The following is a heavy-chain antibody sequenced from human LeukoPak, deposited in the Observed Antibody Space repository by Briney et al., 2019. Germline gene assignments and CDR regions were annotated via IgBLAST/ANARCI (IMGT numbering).Heavy chain of an antibody. V-gene: IGHV4-39*07. Sequence: SETLSLTCTVSGGSISSSSYYWSWIRQPPGKGLEWIGEINHSGSTNYNPSLKSRVTISVDTSKNQFSLKLSSVTAADTAVYYCARGSLLRFLISYYYYMDVWGKGTTVTVSS. CDR1: GGSISSSSYY. CDR3: ARGSLLRFLISYYYYMDV. J-gene: IGHJ6*03. D-gene: IGHD3-3*01. CDR2: INHSGST.